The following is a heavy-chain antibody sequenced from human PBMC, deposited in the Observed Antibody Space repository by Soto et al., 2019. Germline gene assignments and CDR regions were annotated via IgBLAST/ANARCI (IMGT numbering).Heavy chain of an antibody. CDR3: ARLGGHSGYDSNYFDY. J-gene: IGHJ4*02. CDR2: IYYSGST. Sequence: SETLSLTCTVSGGSISSYYWSWIRQPPGKGLEWIGYIYYSGSTNYNPSLKSRVTISVDTSKNQFSLKLSSVTAADTAVYYCARLGGHSGYDSNYFDYWGQGTLVTVSS. D-gene: IGHD5-12*01. V-gene: IGHV4-59*08. CDR1: GGSISSYY.